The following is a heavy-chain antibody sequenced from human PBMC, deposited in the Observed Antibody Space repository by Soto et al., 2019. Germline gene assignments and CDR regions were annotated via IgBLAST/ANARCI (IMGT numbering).Heavy chain of an antibody. J-gene: IGHJ6*02. V-gene: IGHV4-59*01. D-gene: IGHD3-16*01. CDR1: ADSIRSYY. CDR2: IYYSGST. CDR3: ARQPLGGYSYYYAMDV. Sequence: PSETLSLTCTVSADSIRSYYWSWIRQPPGKGLEWIGYIYYSGSTNYSPSLKSRVTISVDTSKSQISLKLNSVTAADTAIYYCARQPLGGYSYYYAMDVWGQGTTVTVSS.